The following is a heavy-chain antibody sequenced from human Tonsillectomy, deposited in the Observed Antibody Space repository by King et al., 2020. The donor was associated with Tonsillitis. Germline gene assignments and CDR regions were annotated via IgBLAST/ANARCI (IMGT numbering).Heavy chain of an antibody. CDR3: AKDKGAGYYDDSRGAFDI. Sequence: VQLVESGGGLVKPGGSLRLSCVASGFTFTNYDMNWVRQAPGKGLEWVSSIRSSGNYICYADSVKGRFTISRDNARNSLYLQMNSLRAEDTAVYYCAKDKGAGYYDDSRGAFDIWGQGTMVTVSS. CDR1: GFTFTNYD. J-gene: IGHJ3*02. D-gene: IGHD3-22*01. CDR2: IRSSGNYI. V-gene: IGHV3-21*01.